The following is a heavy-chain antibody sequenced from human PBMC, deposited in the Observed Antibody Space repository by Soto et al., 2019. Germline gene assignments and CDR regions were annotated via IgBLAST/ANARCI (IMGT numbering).Heavy chain of an antibody. Sequence: QVQLVESGGGVVQPGRSLRLSCAASGFTFSSYAMHWVRQAPGKGLEWVAVISYDGSNKYYADSVKGRFTISRDNSKNTLYLQMNSRRAEDTAVYYCARDHSPMYSSSWSDLDYWGQGTLVTVSS. D-gene: IGHD6-13*01. V-gene: IGHV3-30-3*01. CDR1: GFTFSSYA. J-gene: IGHJ4*02. CDR3: ARDHSPMYSSSWSDLDY. CDR2: ISYDGSNK.